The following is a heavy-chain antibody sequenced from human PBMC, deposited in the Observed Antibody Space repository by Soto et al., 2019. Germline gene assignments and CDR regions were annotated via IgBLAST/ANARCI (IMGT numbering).Heavy chain of an antibody. CDR1: GFIFSVYS. Sequence: EVQLVESGGGLVEPGGSLRLSCAASGFIFSVYSMTWVRQAPGKGLEWVSYISAGSNTIYYRDSVKGRFTISRDNAKNSLYLQMNSLRDEDTAVYYCARDSGVTGADDYWGQGILVTVSS. J-gene: IGHJ4*02. D-gene: IGHD6-19*01. CDR2: ISAGSNTI. V-gene: IGHV3-48*02. CDR3: ARDSGVTGADDY.